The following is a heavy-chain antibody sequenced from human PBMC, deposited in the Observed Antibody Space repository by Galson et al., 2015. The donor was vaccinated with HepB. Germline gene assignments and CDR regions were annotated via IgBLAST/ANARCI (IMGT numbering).Heavy chain of an antibody. CDR1: GFIFKNHA. J-gene: IGHJ4*02. CDR3: AKDSVSGSYLPTYFDS. CDR2: ISGSGAFT. V-gene: IGHV3-23*01. Sequence: SLRLSCAPSGFIFKNHAMTWVRQAPGKGLEWVSSISGSGAFTYYADSVKGRFTISRDNSKNMVHLQMNSLRAEDTAFYYCAKDSVSGSYLPTYFDSWGQGTLVTVSS. D-gene: IGHD1-26*01.